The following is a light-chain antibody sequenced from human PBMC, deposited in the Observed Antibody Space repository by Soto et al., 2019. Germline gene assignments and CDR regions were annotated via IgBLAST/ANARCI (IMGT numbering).Light chain of an antibody. CDR2: GAS. CDR1: QTVNNNY. CDR3: QQRSNWPIT. Sequence: TQSPSTLSASVGDRVTITCRASQTVNNNYLAWYQQIPGQAPRLLISGASGRATGIPARFSGSGSGTDFTLTISSLEPEDFAVYYCQQRSNWPITFGQGTRLEIK. J-gene: IGKJ5*01. V-gene: IGKV3D-20*02.